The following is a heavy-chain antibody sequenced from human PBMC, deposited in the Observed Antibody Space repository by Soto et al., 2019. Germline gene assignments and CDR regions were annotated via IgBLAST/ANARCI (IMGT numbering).Heavy chain of an antibody. J-gene: IGHJ6*02. V-gene: IGHV4-59*01. D-gene: IGHD5-12*01. CDR3: ARGSDFLYYYGMDV. CDR1: GGSISSYC. Sequence: SETLSLTCTVSGGSISSYCWTWIRQPPGKGLEWIGYIYYSGSTNYNPSLKSRVTISVDTSKNQFSLKLSSVTAADTAVYYCARGSDFLYYYGMDVWGQGTTVTVS. CDR2: IYYSGST.